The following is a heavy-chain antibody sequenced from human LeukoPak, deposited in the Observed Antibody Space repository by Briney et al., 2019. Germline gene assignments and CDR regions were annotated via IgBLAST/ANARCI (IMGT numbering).Heavy chain of an antibody. J-gene: IGHJ4*02. V-gene: IGHV1-8*01. D-gene: IGHD2-2*01. CDR3: ARGRCVGSTNCYYFDS. CDR2: MNPNSGNT. Sequence: ASVKVSCKASGYTFTTYDINWVRQATGQGLEWMGWMNPNSGNTGYAQKFQGRVTITRDTSASTAYMELSSLRPEDTAVYYCARGRCVGSTNCYYFDSWGQGTLVTVSS. CDR1: GYTFTTYD.